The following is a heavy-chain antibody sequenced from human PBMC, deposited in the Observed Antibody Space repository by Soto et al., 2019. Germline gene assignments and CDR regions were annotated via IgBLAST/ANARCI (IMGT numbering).Heavy chain of an antibody. CDR1: VGSINSGGYL. CDR3: ASLHNTSPGWFDP. Sequence: TLSLTCSVSVGSINSGGYLWSWILQHPGKGLECIGYIYHSGITYYNPSLKSRVTISVDTSKNEFSLQLRSVTAADTAVYFCASLHNTSPGWFDPWGQGTLVTVSS. CDR2: IYHSGIT. J-gene: IGHJ5*02. V-gene: IGHV4-31*03. D-gene: IGHD1-20*01.